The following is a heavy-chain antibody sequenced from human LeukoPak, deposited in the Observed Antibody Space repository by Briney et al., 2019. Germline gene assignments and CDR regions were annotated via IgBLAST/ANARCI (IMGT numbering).Heavy chain of an antibody. J-gene: IGHJ4*02. CDR1: GYTFTSYA. Sequence: ASVKVSCTASGYTFTSYAMHWVRPAPGQRLEWMGWINAGNGNTKYSQKFQGRVTITRDTSASTAYMELSSLRSEDTAVYYCARAAVAGDFDYWGQGTLVTVSS. CDR2: INAGNGNT. D-gene: IGHD6-19*01. CDR3: ARAAVAGDFDY. V-gene: IGHV1-3*01.